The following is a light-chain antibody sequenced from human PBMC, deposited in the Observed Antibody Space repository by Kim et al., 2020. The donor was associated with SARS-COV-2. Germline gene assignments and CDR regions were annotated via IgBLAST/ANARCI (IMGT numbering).Light chain of an antibody. CDR2: EVT. J-gene: IGLJ3*02. CDR3: CSYSGAVIAV. V-gene: IGLV2-23*02. CDR1: RNDVGKYNL. Sequence: QSALSQPASVSGSPGQSITISCTGTRNDVGKYNLVSWYQQYPGKAPQVIIYEVTKRPSGVSNRFSGSKSGNTASLAISGLQPEDEADYYCCSYSGAVIAVFGAGTKVTVL.